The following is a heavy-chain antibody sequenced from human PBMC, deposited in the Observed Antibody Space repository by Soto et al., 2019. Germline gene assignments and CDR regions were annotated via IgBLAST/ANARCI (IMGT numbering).Heavy chain of an antibody. V-gene: IGHV1-58*01. CDR3: AAGVLGYCSGGSCYSDYYYGMDV. CDR1: GFTFTSSA. Sequence: QMQQVQSGPEVKKPGTSVKVSCKASGFTFTSSAVQWVRQARGQRLEWIGWIVVGSGNTNYAQKFQERVTITRDMSTSTAYMELSSLRSEDTAVYYCAAGVLGYCSGGSCYSDYYYGMDVWGQGTTVTVSS. J-gene: IGHJ6*02. D-gene: IGHD2-15*01. CDR2: IVVGSGNT.